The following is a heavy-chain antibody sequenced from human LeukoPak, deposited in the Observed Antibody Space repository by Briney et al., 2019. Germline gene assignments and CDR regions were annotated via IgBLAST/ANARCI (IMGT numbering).Heavy chain of an antibody. CDR2: IKKDGSEK. D-gene: IGHD1-26*01. Sequence: GGSLRLSCAASGFTFSIYWMSWVRQAPGKGLEWVANIKKDGSEKYYVDSLKGRFTISRDNAKNSLYLQMNSLRAEDTAVYCCAREILVGATTLDYWGQGTLVTVSS. CDR3: AREILVGATTLDY. CDR1: GFTFSIYW. J-gene: IGHJ4*02. V-gene: IGHV3-7*01.